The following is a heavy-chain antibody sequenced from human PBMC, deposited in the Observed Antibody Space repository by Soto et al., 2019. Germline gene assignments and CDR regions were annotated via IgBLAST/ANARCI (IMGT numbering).Heavy chain of an antibody. D-gene: IGHD3-16*01. CDR2: ISASGGNI. V-gene: IGHV3-23*01. CDR3: AKVAGGLGYFDL. CDR1: GFIFIDYA. Sequence: GWSLRLACVASGFIFIDYAMTWVRQAPGKGLQWVATISASGGNIEYADSLKGRFTISRDNSKNSVYLQPSGLTADDTAVHYCAKVAGGLGYFDLWGRGTLVTVSS. J-gene: IGHJ2*01.